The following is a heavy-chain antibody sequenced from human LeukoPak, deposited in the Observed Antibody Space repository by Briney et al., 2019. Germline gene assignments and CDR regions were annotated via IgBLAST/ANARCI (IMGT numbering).Heavy chain of an antibody. D-gene: IGHD3-22*01. CDR3: ARVPSSYYDSSALAFDI. CDR1: GDSVSSNSAA. Sequence: SQTLSLTCAISGDSVSSNSAAWNWIRQSPSRGLEWLGRTYYRSKWYNDYAVSVKSRITINPDTSKNQFSLQLNSVTPEDTAVYYCARVPSSYYDSSALAFDIWGQGTMVTVSS. CDR2: TYYRSKWYN. V-gene: IGHV6-1*01. J-gene: IGHJ3*02.